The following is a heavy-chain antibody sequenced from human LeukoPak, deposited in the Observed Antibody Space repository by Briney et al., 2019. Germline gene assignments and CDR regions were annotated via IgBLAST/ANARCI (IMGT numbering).Heavy chain of an antibody. Sequence: SQTLSLTCTVSGGSISSGNYYWSWIRQPPGKGLEWIGYIFYLGSTNYNPSLKSRVTISVDTSKNQFSLKLSSVTAADTAVYCCAREGETGYSGYDLEYYFDYWGQGTLVTVSS. CDR2: IFYLGST. J-gene: IGHJ4*02. CDR3: AREGETGYSGYDLEYYFDY. D-gene: IGHD5-12*01. V-gene: IGHV4-30-4*01. CDR1: GGSISSGNYY.